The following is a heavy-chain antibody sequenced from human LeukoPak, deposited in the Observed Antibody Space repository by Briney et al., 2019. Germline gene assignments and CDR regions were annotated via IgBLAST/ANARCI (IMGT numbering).Heavy chain of an antibody. J-gene: IGHJ4*02. CDR3: ARRIFDRTGEWVFDY. CDR1: GGSFNDYY. CDR2: INHNGNT. V-gene: IGHV4-34*01. D-gene: IGHD3-3*01. Sequence: SETLSLTCAVYGGSFNDYYWSRIRQPPGKGLEWIGEINHNGNTNYNPSLKSRVTISVDTFKNQFSLKVNSVTAADTAIYYCARRIFDRTGEWVFDYWGQGTLVTVSS.